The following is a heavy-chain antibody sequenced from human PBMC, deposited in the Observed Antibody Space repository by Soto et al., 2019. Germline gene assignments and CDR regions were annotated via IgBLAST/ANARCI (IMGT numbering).Heavy chain of an antibody. D-gene: IGHD3-22*01. Sequence: SVKVSCKASGGTFSSYAISCVRQAPGQGLEWMGGIIPIFGTANYAQKFQGRVTITADESTSTAYMELSSLRSEDTAVYYCATYYYDSSGYAGTDAFDIWGQGTMVTVSS. J-gene: IGHJ3*02. CDR3: ATYYYDSSGYAGTDAFDI. CDR1: GGTFSSYA. CDR2: IIPIFGTA. V-gene: IGHV1-69*13.